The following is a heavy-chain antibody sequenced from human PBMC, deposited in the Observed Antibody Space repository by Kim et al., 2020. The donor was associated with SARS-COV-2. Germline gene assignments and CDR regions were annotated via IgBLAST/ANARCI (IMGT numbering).Heavy chain of an antibody. CDR3: ANFES. J-gene: IGHJ4*02. CDR2: CEGRNK. Sequence: CEGRNKYYADCVKGRFIISRDNAKNMLYLQMNSLRVEDTAVYYCANFESWGQGTLVTVSS. V-gene: IGHV3-33*06.